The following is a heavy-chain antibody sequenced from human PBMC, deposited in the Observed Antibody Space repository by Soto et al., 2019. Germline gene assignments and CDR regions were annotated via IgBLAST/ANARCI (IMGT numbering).Heavy chain of an antibody. CDR2: IRESCTEK. V-gene: IGHV3-21*01. Sequence: PGGSLRLSCAASGFTFSDSSMNWVRQAPGKGLEWVSNIRESCTEKYYADSVKGRFTISRDNAKNSLYLQMNSLRAEDTAVYYCARGNYGDYPWYFDLWGRGTLVTVSS. D-gene: IGHD4-17*01. J-gene: IGHJ2*01. CDR3: ARGNYGDYPWYFDL. CDR1: GFTFSDSS.